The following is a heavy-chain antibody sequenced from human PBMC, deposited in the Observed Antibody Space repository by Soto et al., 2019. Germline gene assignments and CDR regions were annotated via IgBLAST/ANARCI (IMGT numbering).Heavy chain of an antibody. D-gene: IGHD3-10*01. CDR1: GGSISSSSYY. J-gene: IGHJ4*02. V-gene: IGHV4-39*01. Sequence: QLQLQESGPGLVKPSETLSLTCTVSGGSISSSSYYWGWIRQPPGKGLEWIGSIYYSGSTYYNPSLKSRVTISVDTSKSQFSLKLSSVTAADTAVYYCARRGSGSYSDYWGQGTLVTVSS. CDR2: IYYSGST. CDR3: ARRGSGSYSDY.